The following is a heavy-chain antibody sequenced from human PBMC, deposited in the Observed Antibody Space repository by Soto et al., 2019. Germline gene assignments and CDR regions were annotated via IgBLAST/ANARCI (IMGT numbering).Heavy chain of an antibody. J-gene: IGHJ6*02. CDR1: GGTFSSYT. CDR2: IIPILGIA. CDR3: AREVATTKAFNDYYYGMDV. Sequence: SVKVSCKASGGTFSSYTISWVRQAPGQGLEWMGRIIPILGIANYAQKFQGRVTITADTSTSTAYMELSSLRSDDTAVYYCAREVATTKAFNDYYYGMDVWGQGTTVTVSS. V-gene: IGHV1-69*02. D-gene: IGHD5-12*01.